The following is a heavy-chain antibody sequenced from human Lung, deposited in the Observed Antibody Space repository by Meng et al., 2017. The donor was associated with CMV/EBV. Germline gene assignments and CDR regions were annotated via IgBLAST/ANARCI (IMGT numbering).Heavy chain of an antibody. J-gene: IGHJ6*02. V-gene: IGHV1-2*02. CDR1: GYNFTAYY. CDR3: ARVKRYCTGGTCSSTGYYGMDV. CDR2: INPKSCGT. D-gene: IGHD2-15*01. Sequence: ASVKVSCKASGYNFTAYYIHWVRQGPGQGLEWMGWINPKSCGTNYAQKFQGRITMTGDTSITTAYMELSRLRSDDMAVYHCARVKRYCTGGTCSSTGYYGMDVWGQGXTVTVSS.